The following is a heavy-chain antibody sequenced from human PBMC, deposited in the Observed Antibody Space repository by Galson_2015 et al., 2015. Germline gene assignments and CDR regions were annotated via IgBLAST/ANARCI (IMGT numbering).Heavy chain of an antibody. CDR2: ISGSGGST. J-gene: IGHJ4*02. D-gene: IGHD3-10*01. CDR1: GFTFSSYA. Sequence: SLRLSCAASGFTFSSYAMSWVRQAPGKGLEWVSAISGSGGSTYYADSVKGRFTISRDNSKNTPYLQMNSLRAEDTAVYYCAKGTGSGRLFDYWGQGTLVTVSS. V-gene: IGHV3-23*01. CDR3: AKGTGSGRLFDY.